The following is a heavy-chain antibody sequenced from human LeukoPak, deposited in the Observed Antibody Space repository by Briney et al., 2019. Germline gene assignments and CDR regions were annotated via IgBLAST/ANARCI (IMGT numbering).Heavy chain of an antibody. V-gene: IGHV1-2*02. J-gene: IGHJ3*02. D-gene: IGHD1-26*01. CDR2: INPNSGGT. CDR1: GYTFTGYY. Sequence: ASVKVSCKASGYTFTGYYMHWVRQAPGQGLEWMGWINPNSGGTNYAQKFQGRVTMTRDTSISTAYLQWSSLKASDTAMYYCARPEHSGSLGGAFDIWGQGTMVTVSS. CDR3: ARPEHSGSLGGAFDI.